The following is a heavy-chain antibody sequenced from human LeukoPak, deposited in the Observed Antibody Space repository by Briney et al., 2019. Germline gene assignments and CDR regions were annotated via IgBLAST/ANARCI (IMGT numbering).Heavy chain of an antibody. CDR1: GFTFDDYA. CDR2: ISWNSGSI. V-gene: IGHV3-9*01. CDR3: GRGGQQLDGSYYYYSKDV. Sequence: GGSLRLSCAASGFTFDDYAMHWVRQAPGKGLEWVSGISWNSGSIGYADSVKGRFTISRDNAKNTPYLQMNSLRAEDTAVYYCGRGGQQLDGSYYYYSKDVWGQGTTVTVSS. J-gene: IGHJ6*02. D-gene: IGHD6-13*01.